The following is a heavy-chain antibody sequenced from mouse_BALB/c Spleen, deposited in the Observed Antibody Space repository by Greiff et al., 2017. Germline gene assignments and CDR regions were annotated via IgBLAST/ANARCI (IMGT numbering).Heavy chain of an antibody. V-gene: IGHV1-82*01. J-gene: IGHJ2*01. CDR1: GYAFSSSW. CDR3: ARSLLLRSLYYFDY. D-gene: IGHD1-1*01. CDR2: IYPGDGDT. Sequence: VMLVESGPELVKPGASVKISCKASGYAFSSSWMNWVKQRPGQGLEWIGRIYPGDGDTNYNGKFKGKATLTADKSSSTAYMQLSSLTSVDSAVYFCARSLLLRSLYYFDYWGQGTTLTVSS.